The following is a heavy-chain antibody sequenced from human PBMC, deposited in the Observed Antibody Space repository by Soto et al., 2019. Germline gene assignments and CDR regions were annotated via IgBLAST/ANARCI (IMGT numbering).Heavy chain of an antibody. CDR3: ARIAAEGNWFDP. V-gene: IGHV3-7*01. D-gene: IGHD6-13*01. CDR2: IKQDGSEK. J-gene: IGHJ5*02. Sequence: GSLRLSCAASGFTFSSYWMSWVRQAPGKGLEWVANIKQDGSEKYYVDSVKGRFTISRGNAKNSLYLQMNSLRAEDTAVYYCARIAAEGNWFDPWGQGTLVTVSS. CDR1: GFTFSSYW.